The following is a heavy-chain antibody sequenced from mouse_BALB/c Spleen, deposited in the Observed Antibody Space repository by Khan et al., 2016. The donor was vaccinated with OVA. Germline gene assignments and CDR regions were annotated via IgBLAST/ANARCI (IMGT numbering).Heavy chain of an antibody. J-gene: IGHJ4*01. CDR1: GYSITSDYA. Sequence: QLEESGPGLVKPSQSLSLTRTVTGYSITSDYAWNWIRQFPGNKLEWMGYISSSGSTNYNPALKSRISITRDTSKNQFFLQLNSVTTEDTATYYCARDGSRYNYAMDYWGQGTSVTVSS. CDR2: ISSSGST. V-gene: IGHV3-2*02. D-gene: IGHD2-3*01. CDR3: ARDGSRYNYAMDY.